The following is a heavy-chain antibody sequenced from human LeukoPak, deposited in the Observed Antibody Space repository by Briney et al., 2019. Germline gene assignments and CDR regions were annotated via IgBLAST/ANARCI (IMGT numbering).Heavy chain of an antibody. Sequence: GGSLRLSCAASGFTFSSYAMSWVRQAPGKGLEWVSAISGSGGSTYYTDSVKGRFTISRDNSKNTLYLQMNSLRAEDTAVYYCANKAVAGYYYYYYGMDVWGQGTTVTVSS. V-gene: IGHV3-23*01. CDR3: ANKAVAGYYYYYYGMDV. CDR2: ISGSGGST. CDR1: GFTFSSYA. D-gene: IGHD6-19*01. J-gene: IGHJ6*02.